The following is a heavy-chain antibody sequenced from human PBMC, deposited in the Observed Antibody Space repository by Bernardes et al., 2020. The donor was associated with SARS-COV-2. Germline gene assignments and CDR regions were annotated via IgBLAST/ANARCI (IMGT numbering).Heavy chain of an antibody. CDR2: IKQDGSEK. D-gene: IGHD3-16*01. J-gene: IGHJ4*02. CDR3: ASRRGAY. Sequence: GSLRLSCAASGFTFTSYWMSWVRQAPGKGLEWVASIKQDGSEKYYVDSVKGRFTISRDNAKNSLYLQMNSLRDEDTAIFYCASRRGAYWGQGAQVTVSS. CDR1: GFTFTSYW. V-gene: IGHV3-7*02.